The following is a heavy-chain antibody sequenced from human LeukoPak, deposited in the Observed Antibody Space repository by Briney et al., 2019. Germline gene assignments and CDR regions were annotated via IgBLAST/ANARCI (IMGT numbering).Heavy chain of an antibody. CDR2: IYSGGST. CDR1: GFTVSSNY. Sequence: GGSLRLSCAASGFTVSSNYMSWVRQAPGKGLEWVSVIYSGGSTYYADSVKGRFTISRDNSKNTLYLQMNSLRAEDTAVYYCAKDNTGEDYGMDVWGQGTTVTVSS. J-gene: IGHJ6*02. CDR3: AKDNTGEDYGMDV. V-gene: IGHV3-53*01. D-gene: IGHD3-10*01.